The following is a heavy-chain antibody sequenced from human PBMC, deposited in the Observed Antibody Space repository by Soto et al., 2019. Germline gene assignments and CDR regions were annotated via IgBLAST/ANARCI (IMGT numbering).Heavy chain of an antibody. Sequence: PGGSLRLSCAASGFTFGSYAMSWARQAPGKGLEWVSGIGARGSDTYFPDSVKGRFTISRDNSMDMVYLQMNSLRAEDTAVYFCAKGGTYHIGDFDSWGQGTLVTVSS. CDR2: IGARGSDT. CDR1: GFTFGSYA. J-gene: IGHJ4*02. CDR3: AKGGTYHIGDFDS. D-gene: IGHD5-12*01. V-gene: IGHV3-23*01.